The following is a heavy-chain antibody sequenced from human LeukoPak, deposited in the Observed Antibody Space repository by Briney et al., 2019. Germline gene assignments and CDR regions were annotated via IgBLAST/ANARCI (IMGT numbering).Heavy chain of an antibody. CDR2: LYSGGNT. V-gene: IGHV3-53*05. Sequence: GGSLRLSCAASGFSVSSNYMSWVRQAPGKGLEWVSVLYSGGNTHYADSVNGRFTISRDNSKNTLYLQMNSLRAEDTAVYYCASRGSSAYLYWGQGTLVTVSS. CDR3: ASRGSSAYLY. D-gene: IGHD3-22*01. CDR1: GFSVSSNY. J-gene: IGHJ4*02.